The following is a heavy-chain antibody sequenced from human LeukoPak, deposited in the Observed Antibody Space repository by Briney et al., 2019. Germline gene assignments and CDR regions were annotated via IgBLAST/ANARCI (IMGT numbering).Heavy chain of an antibody. J-gene: IGHJ4*02. CDR1: GFTFNSYW. V-gene: IGHV3-74*01. CDR2: IISDGSSK. CDR3: ARSSSWTYYFDY. Sequence: TGGSLRLSCAASGFTFNSYWMHWVRQAPGKGLVWVSHIISDGSSKGYADAVKGRFTISRDNAKNTLSLQMNSLRAEDTAIYYCARSSSWTYYFDYWGQGALVTVSS. D-gene: IGHD6-13*01.